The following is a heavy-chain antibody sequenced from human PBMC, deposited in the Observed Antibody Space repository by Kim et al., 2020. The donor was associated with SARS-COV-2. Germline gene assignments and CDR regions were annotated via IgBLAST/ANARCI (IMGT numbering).Heavy chain of an antibody. Sequence: SETLSLTCTVSGGSISSYYWSWIRQPPGKGLEWIGYIYYSGSTNYNPSLKSRVTISVDTSKNQFPLKLSSVTAADTAGYYCARHVIAAAGVFDYWGQGTLVTVSS. CDR2: IYYSGST. CDR1: GGSISSYY. V-gene: IGHV4-59*08. J-gene: IGHJ4*02. CDR3: ARHVIAAAGVFDY. D-gene: IGHD6-13*01.